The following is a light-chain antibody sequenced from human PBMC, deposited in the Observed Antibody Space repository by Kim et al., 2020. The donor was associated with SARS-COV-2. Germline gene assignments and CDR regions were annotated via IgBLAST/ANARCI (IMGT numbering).Light chain of an antibody. CDR2: GAS. J-gene: IGKJ2*03. Sequence: EIVLTQSPGTLSLSPGERATLSCRASQSISSSYLGWYQQKPGQAPRLLIYGASGRATGIPDRFSGSGSGTDFTLTISRLEPEDFAVYYCQHYGSAPYSFGQGTKLEI. V-gene: IGKV3-20*01. CDR1: QSISSSY. CDR3: QHYGSAPYS.